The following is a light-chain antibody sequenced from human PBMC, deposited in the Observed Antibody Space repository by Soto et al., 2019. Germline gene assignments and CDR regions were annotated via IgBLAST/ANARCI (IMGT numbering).Light chain of an antibody. Sequence: QSVVTQAPSVSGTPGQRVTISCSGSSSNIESNWVYWYQQLPGTAPKLLIYGVVRWPSGVPDRFSGSKSGNTASLTISGLQAEDEADYFCCSYAGGYTYLFGTGTKLTVL. CDR1: SSNIESNW. CDR2: GVV. CDR3: CSYAGGYTYL. J-gene: IGLJ1*01. V-gene: IGLV1-44*01.